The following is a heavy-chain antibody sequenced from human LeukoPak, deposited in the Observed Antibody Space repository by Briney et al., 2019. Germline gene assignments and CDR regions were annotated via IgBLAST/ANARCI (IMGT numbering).Heavy chain of an antibody. D-gene: IGHD3-22*01. CDR3: AKDLIWSYYYDSSGYGGFDY. Sequence: GGSLRLSCAASGFTFSSYAMSWVRQAPGEGLEWVSAISGSGGSTYYADSVKGRFTISRDNSKNTLYLQMNSLRAEDTAVYTCAKDLIWSYYYDSSGYGGFDYWGQGTLVTVSS. V-gene: IGHV3-23*01. CDR1: GFTFSSYA. CDR2: ISGSGGST. J-gene: IGHJ4*02.